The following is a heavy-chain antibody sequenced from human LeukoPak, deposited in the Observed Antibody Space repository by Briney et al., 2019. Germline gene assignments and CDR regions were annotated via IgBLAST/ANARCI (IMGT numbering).Heavy chain of an antibody. CDR1: GFTFSSYA. CDR2: ISGSGGST. Sequence: GGSLRLSCAASGFTFSSYAMSWVRQAPGKGLGWVSDISGSGGSTHYADSVKGRFTISRDNSKNTLYLQMNSLRAEDTAVYYCAKKVAGYYDTSGYHFDYWGQGTLVTVSS. J-gene: IGHJ4*02. D-gene: IGHD3-22*01. V-gene: IGHV3-23*01. CDR3: AKKVAGYYDTSGYHFDY.